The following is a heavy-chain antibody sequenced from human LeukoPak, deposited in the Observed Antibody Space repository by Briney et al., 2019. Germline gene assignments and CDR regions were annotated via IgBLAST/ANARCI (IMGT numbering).Heavy chain of an antibody. D-gene: IGHD6-13*01. J-gene: IGHJ5*01. V-gene: IGHV4-59*01. Sequence: GSLRLSCAAYGFTFDDYGMSWIRQPPGKGLEWIGYIYYTGTTNYNPSLKSRVTILVDTSKNQFSLKLSSLTAADTAIYYCARDPRITVAEQRGGWFDSWGQGTLVTVSS. CDR3: ARDPRITVAEQRGGWFDS. CDR1: GFTFDDYG. CDR2: IYYTGTT.